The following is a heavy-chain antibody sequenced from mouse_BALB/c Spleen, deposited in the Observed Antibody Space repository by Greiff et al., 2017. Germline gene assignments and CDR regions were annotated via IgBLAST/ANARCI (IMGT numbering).Heavy chain of an antibody. CDR3: ARGRGYDVDYAMDD. Sequence: EVMLVESGGGLVKPGGSLKLSCAASGFTFSSYAMSWVRQTPEKRLEWVASISSGGSTYYPDSVKGRFTISRDNARNILYLQMSSLRSEDTAMYYCARGRGYDVDYAMDDWGQGTSVTVSS. CDR2: ISSGGST. CDR1: GFTFSSYA. D-gene: IGHD2-14*01. V-gene: IGHV5-6-5*01. J-gene: IGHJ4*01.